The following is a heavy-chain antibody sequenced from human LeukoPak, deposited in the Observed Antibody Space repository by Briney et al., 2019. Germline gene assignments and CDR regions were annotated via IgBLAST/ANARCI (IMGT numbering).Heavy chain of an antibody. CDR1: GVTFSSYA. V-gene: IGHV3-23*01. J-gene: IGHJ4*02. CDR2: ISGGSGST. D-gene: IGHD3-22*01. CDR3: AKHRFESGGYHSTD. Sequence: GGSLRLSCAASGVTFSSYAMSWVGQAPGKGLAWVSTISGGSGSTYSADSVKGRFTISRDNSKNTLYLQMNSLRDEDTAVYYCAKHRFESGGYHSTDWGQGTLVTVSS.